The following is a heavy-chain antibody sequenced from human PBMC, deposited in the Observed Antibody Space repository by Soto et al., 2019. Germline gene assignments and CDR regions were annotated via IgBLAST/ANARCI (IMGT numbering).Heavy chain of an antibody. D-gene: IGHD1-26*01. CDR3: ARAYSGRVNWFDP. Sequence: LSLTCAASGFTFSDYYMSWIRQAPGKGLEWVSYISSSGSTIYYADSVKGRFTISRDNAKNSLYLQMNSLRAEDTAVYYCARAYSGRVNWFDPWGQGTLVTVSS. CDR2: ISSSGSTI. CDR1: GFTFSDYY. J-gene: IGHJ5*02. V-gene: IGHV3-11*01.